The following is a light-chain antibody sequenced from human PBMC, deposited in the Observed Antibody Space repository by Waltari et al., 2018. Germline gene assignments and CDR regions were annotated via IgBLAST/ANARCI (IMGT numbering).Light chain of an antibody. Sequence: DIQMTQSPSTLSASVGDRVTITCRASQSISGWLAWYQQKPGNAPNLLVYKASSLESGVPSRFSGIESETEFTLTISSLQPDDFAPYYWQQYKNYPRTFGQGTKVEI. CDR3: QQYKNYPRT. CDR1: QSISGW. J-gene: IGKJ1*01. CDR2: KAS. V-gene: IGKV1-5*03.